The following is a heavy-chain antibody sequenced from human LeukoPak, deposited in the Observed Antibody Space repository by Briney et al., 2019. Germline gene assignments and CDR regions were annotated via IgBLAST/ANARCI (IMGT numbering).Heavy chain of an antibody. V-gene: IGHV1-69*04. CDR1: GGTFSSYT. J-gene: IGHJ6*03. CDR3: AREGVVPAAIYYYYMDV. Sequence: SVKVSCKASGGTFSSYTISWVRQAPGQGLEWMGRIIPILGIANYAQKFQGRVTITADKSTSTAYMELSSLRSEDTAVYYCAREGVVPAAIYYYYMDVWGRGTTVTVSS. CDR2: IIPILGIA. D-gene: IGHD2-2*01.